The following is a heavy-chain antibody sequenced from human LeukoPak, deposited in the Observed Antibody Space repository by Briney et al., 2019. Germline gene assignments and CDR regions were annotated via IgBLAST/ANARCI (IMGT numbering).Heavy chain of an antibody. CDR1: GYSFTTYW. V-gene: IGHV5-10-1*01. Sequence: GESLKISCKGSGYSFTTYWISWVRQMPGKCLEWMGRIDPSDSYTNYSPSFQGHVTISADKSITTAYLQWSSLKASDTAIYSCARAYRGYSGYDLDWGQGTLVTVSS. J-gene: IGHJ4*02. CDR2: IDPSDSYT. D-gene: IGHD5-12*01. CDR3: ARAYRGYSGYDLD.